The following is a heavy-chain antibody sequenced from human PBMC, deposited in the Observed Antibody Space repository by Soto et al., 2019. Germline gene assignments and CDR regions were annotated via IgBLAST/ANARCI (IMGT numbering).Heavy chain of an antibody. CDR1: GGSFSSYL. V-gene: IGHV1-69*01. CDR2: ITPILGPP. J-gene: IGHJ4*02. CDR3: AKDSLPYFDNSVYSLSGIDY. D-gene: IGHD3-22*01. Sequence: QVRLVQSGAEVKKPGSSVKVSCKASGGSFSSYLITWVRQAPGQGLEWVGGITPILGPPNYALKCQGRVTITADEATSTAYMALSSLRSEDKAVYYCAKDSLPYFDNSVYSLSGIDYWGQVTLRTVSS.